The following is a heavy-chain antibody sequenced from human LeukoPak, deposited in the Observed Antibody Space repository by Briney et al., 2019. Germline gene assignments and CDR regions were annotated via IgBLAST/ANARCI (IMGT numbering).Heavy chain of an antibody. CDR2: IKEDGTEA. CDR3: ARDYPYGDYGHYYYGMDV. V-gene: IGHV3-7*01. CDR1: GFIFSSNW. Sequence: PGGSLRLSCAASGFIFSSNWMSWVRLAPGKGLEWVANIKEDGTEAYYVDSVKGRFTISRDNAKNSLYLQMNSQRAEDTAVYYCARDYPYGDYGHYYYGMDVWGQGTTVTVSS. D-gene: IGHD4-17*01. J-gene: IGHJ6*02.